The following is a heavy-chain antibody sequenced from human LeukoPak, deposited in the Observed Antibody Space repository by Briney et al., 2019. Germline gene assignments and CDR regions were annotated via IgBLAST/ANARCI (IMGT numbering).Heavy chain of an antibody. Sequence: SETLSLTCTVSGGSISSSSYYWGWIRQPPGKGLEWIGGIYYSGSTYYNPSLKSRVTISVDTSKNQFSLKLSSVTAADTAVYYCARQHRYCSGGSCYSGEFDYWGQGTLVTVSS. D-gene: IGHD2-15*01. CDR1: GGSISSSSYY. V-gene: IGHV4-39*01. J-gene: IGHJ4*02. CDR2: IYYSGST. CDR3: ARQHRYCSGGSCYSGEFDY.